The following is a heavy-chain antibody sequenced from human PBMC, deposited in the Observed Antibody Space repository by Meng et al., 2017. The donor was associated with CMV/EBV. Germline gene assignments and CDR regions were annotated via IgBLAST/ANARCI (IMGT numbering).Heavy chain of an antibody. D-gene: IGHD6-13*01. V-gene: IGHV1-2*02. CDR1: GYTFTGYY. J-gene: IGHJ5*02. Sequence: VKVSCKASGYTFTGYYMHWVRQAPGQGLEWMGWINPNSGGTNYAQKFQGRVTMTRDTSISTDYMELSRLRSDDTAVYYCARGGRRIAAVNNWFDPWGQGTLVTVSS. CDR2: INPNSGGT. CDR3: ARGGRRIAAVNNWFDP.